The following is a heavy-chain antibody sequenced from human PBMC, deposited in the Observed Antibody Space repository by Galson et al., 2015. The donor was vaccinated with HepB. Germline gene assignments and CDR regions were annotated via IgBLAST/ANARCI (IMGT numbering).Heavy chain of an antibody. Sequence: SLRLSCAASGVRFATYWMTWVRQAPGEGLEWVANINQDGSEIYNADSVRGRFIVSRDNGESSLFLRMNSLRAEDTAVYYCARVLGRLDYYFDYWGQGSLVTVSS. D-gene: IGHD4/OR15-4a*01. CDR3: ARVLGRLDYYFDY. CDR2: INQDGSEI. V-gene: IGHV3-7*03. CDR1: GVRFATYW. J-gene: IGHJ4*02.